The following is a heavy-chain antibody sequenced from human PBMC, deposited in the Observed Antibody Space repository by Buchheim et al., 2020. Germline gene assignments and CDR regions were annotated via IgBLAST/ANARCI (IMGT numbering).Heavy chain of an antibody. V-gene: IGHV3-30*18. D-gene: IGHD2-2*01. J-gene: IGHJ6*02. Sequence: QVQLVESGGGVVQPGRSLRLSCAASGFTFSSYGMHWVRQAPGKGLEWVAVMSYDGSNKYYADSVKGRFTISRDNSKNTLYLQMNSLRAEDTAVYYCAKDLSLVVVPAATYYYGMDVWGQGTT. CDR3: AKDLSLVVVPAATYYYGMDV. CDR1: GFTFSSYG. CDR2: MSYDGSNK.